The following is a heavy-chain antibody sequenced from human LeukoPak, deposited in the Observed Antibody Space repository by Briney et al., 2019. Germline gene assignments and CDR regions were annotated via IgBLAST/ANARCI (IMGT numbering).Heavy chain of an antibody. J-gene: IGHJ4*02. D-gene: IGHD3-22*01. CDR1: GYTFTSYG. CDR2: ISAYNGNT. CDR3: ATTPGYYDSSGYSLLFDY. V-gene: IGHV1-18*01. Sequence: ASVKVSCKASGYTFTSYGISWVRQAPGQGLEWMGWISAYNGNTNYAQKLQGRVTMTTDTSTSTAYMELRSLRSDDTAVYYCATTPGYYDSSGYSLLFDYWGQGTLVTVSS.